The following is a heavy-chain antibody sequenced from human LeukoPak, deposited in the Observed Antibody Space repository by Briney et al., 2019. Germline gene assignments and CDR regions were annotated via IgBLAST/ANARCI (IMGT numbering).Heavy chain of an antibody. CDR1: GVSISGSYY. Sequence: PSETLSLTCAVSGVSISGSYYYWGWIRQAPGKGLEWVSSISSSSSYIYYADSVKGRFTISRDNAKNSLYLQMNSLRAEDTAVYYCARRMGRIAVAGGIHYWGQGTLVTVSS. D-gene: IGHD6-19*01. V-gene: IGHV3-21*01. CDR3: ARRMGRIAVAGGIHY. J-gene: IGHJ4*02. CDR2: ISSSSSYI.